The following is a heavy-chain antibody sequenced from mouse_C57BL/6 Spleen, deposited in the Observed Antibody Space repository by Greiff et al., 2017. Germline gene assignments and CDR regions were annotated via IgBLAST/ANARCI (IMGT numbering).Heavy chain of an antibody. Sequence: QVQLQQSGAELVRPGTSVKVSCKASGYAFTNYLIEWVKQRPGQGLERIGVFHPGSGGTNYNEKFQGKATLTADKSSSTAYMQLSSLTSEDSAVYFCARYPHYYGSSYDAMDYWGQGTAVTVSS. V-gene: IGHV1-54*01. J-gene: IGHJ4*01. CDR1: GYAFTNYL. CDR2: FHPGSGGT. D-gene: IGHD1-1*01. CDR3: ARYPHYYGSSYDAMDY.